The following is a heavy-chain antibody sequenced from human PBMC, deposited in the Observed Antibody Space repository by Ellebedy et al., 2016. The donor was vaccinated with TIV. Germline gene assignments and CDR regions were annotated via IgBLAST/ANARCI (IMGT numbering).Heavy chain of an antibody. V-gene: IGHV3-30-3*01. CDR2: KSNDGSYK. CDR1: GFTFNNHA. J-gene: IGHJ6*02. Sequence: GESLKISXAASGFTFNNHALSWVRQAPGKGLELVALKSNDGSYKYCADSMKGRFTISRDNSKNTLYLQMNSLRGEDTAVYYCATGYGSGMDVWGQGTTVTVSS. CDR3: ATGYGSGMDV. D-gene: IGHD3-10*01.